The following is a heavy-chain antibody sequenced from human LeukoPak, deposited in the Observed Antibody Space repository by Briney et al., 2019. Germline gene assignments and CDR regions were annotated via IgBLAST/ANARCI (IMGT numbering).Heavy chain of an antibody. CDR1: GVSISSGGYY. CDR3: ARDPAGSYLPGADY. J-gene: IGHJ4*02. V-gene: IGHV4-31*03. Sequence: PSETLSLTCTVSGVSISSGGYYWSWIRQHPGRGLEWIVYIYYSGSTYYNPSLKSRVPISVDTSKNQFSLKLSSVTAADTAVYYCARDPAGSYLPGADYWGQGTLVTVSS. D-gene: IGHD1-26*01. CDR2: IYYSGST.